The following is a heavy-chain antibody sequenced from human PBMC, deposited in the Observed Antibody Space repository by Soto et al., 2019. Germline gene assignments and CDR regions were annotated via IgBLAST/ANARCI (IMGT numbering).Heavy chain of an antibody. V-gene: IGHV1-18*04. CDR2: VSGDNGNT. J-gene: IGHJ2*01. CDR1: GYSFISHG. Sequence: QAQLVQSGAEVKKPGASVKVSCKASGYSFISHGITWVRQAPGQGLGWMGWVSGDNGNTNYAQKLQGRVTMTTDTSTDTAFMALMSLISDDTAVYYCARLGNWDENCYFDLWGRGTLVIVSS. D-gene: IGHD1-1*01. CDR3: ARLGNWDENCYFDL.